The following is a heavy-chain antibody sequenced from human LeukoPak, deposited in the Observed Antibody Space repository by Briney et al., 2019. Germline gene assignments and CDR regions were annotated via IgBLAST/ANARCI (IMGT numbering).Heavy chain of an antibody. Sequence: GGSLRLSCAASGFTFSSYAMHWVRQAPGKGLEWVAVISYDGSNKYYADSVKGRFTISRDNSKNTLYLQMNSLRAEDTAVYYCARSRMVDYWGQGILVTVSS. CDR3: ARSRMVDY. CDR2: ISYDGSNK. CDR1: GFTFSSYA. J-gene: IGHJ4*02. V-gene: IGHV3-30-3*01. D-gene: IGHD2-8*01.